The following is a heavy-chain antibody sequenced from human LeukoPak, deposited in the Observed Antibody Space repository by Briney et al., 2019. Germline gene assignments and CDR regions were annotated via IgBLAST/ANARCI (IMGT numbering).Heavy chain of an antibody. Sequence: GGSLRLSCAASGLTFGNAWMTWVRQAPGKGLEWIDRIKSKPVGGATDYAAPVKGRFTISRDDLKDTVYLQMNSLKTDDTAVYFCTTDIPYTGGALDPWGQGTLVTVSS. CDR3: TTDIPYTGGALDP. V-gene: IGHV3-15*01. J-gene: IGHJ5*02. CDR2: IKSKPVGGAT. CDR1: GLTFGNAW. D-gene: IGHD2-21*01.